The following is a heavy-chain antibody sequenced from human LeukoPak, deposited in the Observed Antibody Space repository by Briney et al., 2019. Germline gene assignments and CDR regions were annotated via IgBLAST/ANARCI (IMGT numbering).Heavy chain of an antibody. Sequence: SETLSLTCTVSGYSISSEYYWGWIRRPPGKWLEWIGNVHHSGNTYYNPSLKSRVTISVDTSKNQFSLKLSSVTASDTAVYYCARRVGYSSPRFDPWGQGTLVTVSS. J-gene: IGHJ5*02. CDR2: VHHSGNT. CDR1: GYSISSEYY. V-gene: IGHV4-38-2*02. CDR3: ARRVGYSSPRFDP. D-gene: IGHD6-13*01.